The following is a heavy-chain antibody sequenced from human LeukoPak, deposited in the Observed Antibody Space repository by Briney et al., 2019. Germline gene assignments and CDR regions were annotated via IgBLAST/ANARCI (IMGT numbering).Heavy chain of an antibody. D-gene: IGHD3-3*01. CDR1: GGSISSGGYY. CDR3: ARDGAYYDFWSGYYPLYYGMDV. V-gene: IGHV4-31*03. Sequence: SETLSLTCTVSGGSISSGGYYWSWIRQHPGKGLEWIGYIYYSGSTYYNPSLKSRVTISVDTSKNQFSLKLSSVTAADTAVYYCARDGAYYDFWSGYYPLYYGMDVWGQGTTVTVSS. CDR2: IYYSGST. J-gene: IGHJ6*02.